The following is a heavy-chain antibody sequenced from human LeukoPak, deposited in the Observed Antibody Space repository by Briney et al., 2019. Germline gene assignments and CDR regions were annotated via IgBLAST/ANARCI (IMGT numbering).Heavy chain of an antibody. CDR2: IYYSGST. V-gene: IGHV4-59*01. CDR3: ARSRRWLHFDY. D-gene: IGHD5-24*01. J-gene: IGHJ4*02. CDR1: GGSISSYY. Sequence: SETLSLTCTVSGGSISSYYWSWIRQPPGKGLEWIGYIYYSGSTNYNPSLKSRVTISVDTSKNQFSLKLSSVTAADMAVYYCARSRRWLHFDYWGQGTLVTVSS.